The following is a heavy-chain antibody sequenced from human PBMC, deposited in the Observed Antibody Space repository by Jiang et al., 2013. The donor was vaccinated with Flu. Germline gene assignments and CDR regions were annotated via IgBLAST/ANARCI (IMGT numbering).Heavy chain of an antibody. V-gene: IGHV6-1*01. CDR3: ARDPRLWFEDYGMDV. J-gene: IGHJ6*02. CDR2: TYYRSKWYN. D-gene: IGHD3-10*01. Sequence: EWLGRTYYRSKWYNDYAVSVKSRITINPDTSKNQFSLQLNSVTPEDTAVYYCARDPRLWFEDYGMDVWGQGTTVTVSS.